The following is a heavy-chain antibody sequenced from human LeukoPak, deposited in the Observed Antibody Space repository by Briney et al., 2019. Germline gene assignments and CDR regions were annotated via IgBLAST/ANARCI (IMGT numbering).Heavy chain of an antibody. D-gene: IGHD2-15*01. V-gene: IGHV3-74*01. Sequence: PGGSVRLSCAASGFTFSGAWMHWVRQDPGKGLVWVSLIKSDGSAIYADSVKGRFTISRDNAKSTVYLQMNSLRAEDTAVYYCARDRGGGHMDVWGKGTTVTISS. CDR1: GFTFSGAW. CDR3: ARDRGGGHMDV. J-gene: IGHJ6*03. CDR2: IKSDGSA.